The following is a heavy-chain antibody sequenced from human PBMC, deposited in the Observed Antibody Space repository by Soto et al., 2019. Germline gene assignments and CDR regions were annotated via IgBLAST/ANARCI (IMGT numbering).Heavy chain of an antibody. V-gene: IGHV3-30-3*01. D-gene: IGHD6-13*01. Sequence: QVQLVESGGGVVQPGRSLRLSCAASGFTFSSYAMHWVRQAPGKGLEWVAVISYDGSNKYYADTVKGRFTISGDNSKNALYLQMNSMRAEDTAVYYCARGTGMYSSTSFSRYYYGMDVWGQGTTVTVSS. CDR2: ISYDGSNK. CDR1: GFTFSSYA. CDR3: ARGTGMYSSTSFSRYYYGMDV. J-gene: IGHJ6*02.